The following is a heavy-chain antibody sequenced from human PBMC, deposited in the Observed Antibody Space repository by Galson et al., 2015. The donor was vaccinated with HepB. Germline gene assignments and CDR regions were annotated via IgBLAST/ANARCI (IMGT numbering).Heavy chain of an antibody. CDR3: AKEWMRSGSYIQSFYHYGMPV. CDR2: ISYDGGTK. D-gene: IGHD1-26*01. CDR1: GFTFSSYG. V-gene: IGHV3-30*18. J-gene: IGHJ6*02. Sequence: SLRLSCAASGFTFSSYGMHWVRQAPGKGLEWVAVISYDGGTKYYGDPVNGRFTISRDNAQNTLHLQMNTLRGEDTGVYYCAKEWMRSGSYIQSFYHYGMPVWGQGTTVTVSS.